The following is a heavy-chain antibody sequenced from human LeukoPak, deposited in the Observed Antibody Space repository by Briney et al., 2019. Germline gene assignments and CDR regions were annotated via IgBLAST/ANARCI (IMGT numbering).Heavy chain of an antibody. V-gene: IGHV3-30-3*01. J-gene: IGHJ4*02. D-gene: IGHD2-15*01. CDR2: ISYDGSNK. Sequence: PGGSLRLSCAASGFTFSSYARHWVRQAPGKGLERGAGISYDGSNKYYADSVKGRFTISRDNSKNTLYLQMNSLRAEDTAVYYCARGGSIVVVVAAMDLWGQGTLVTVSS. CDR3: ARGGSIVVVVAAMDL. CDR1: GFTFSSYA.